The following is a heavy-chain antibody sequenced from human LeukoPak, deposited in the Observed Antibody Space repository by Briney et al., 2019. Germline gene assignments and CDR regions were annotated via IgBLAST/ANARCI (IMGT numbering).Heavy chain of an antibody. J-gene: IGHJ5*02. D-gene: IGHD6-13*01. CDR1: GGSISSGDYY. Sequence: SETLSLTCTVSGGSISSGDYYWSWLRQSSGTGLEWIGYIYYSGSTYYNPSLKSRVTISVDTSKNQFSLKLSSVTAADTAVYYCARVYSSSWNDPQWFDPWGQGTLVTVSS. CDR2: IYYSGST. CDR3: ARVYSSSWNDPQWFDP. V-gene: IGHV4-30-4*01.